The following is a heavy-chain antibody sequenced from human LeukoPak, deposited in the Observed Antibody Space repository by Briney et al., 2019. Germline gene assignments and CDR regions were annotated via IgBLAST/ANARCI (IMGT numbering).Heavy chain of an antibody. Sequence: ASVKVSCKASGGTFSSYAISWVRQAPGQGLEWMGGIIPIFGTANYAQKFQGRVTITTDESTSTAYMELSSLRSEDTAVYYCATGGGRLVRSYYYYYMDVWGKGTTVTVSS. CDR3: ATGGGRLVRSYYYYYMDV. J-gene: IGHJ6*03. CDR2: IIPIFGTA. V-gene: IGHV1-69*05. CDR1: GGTFSSYA. D-gene: IGHD6-6*01.